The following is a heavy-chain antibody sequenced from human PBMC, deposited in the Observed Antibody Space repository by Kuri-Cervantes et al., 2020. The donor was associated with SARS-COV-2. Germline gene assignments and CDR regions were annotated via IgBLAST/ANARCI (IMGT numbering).Heavy chain of an antibody. D-gene: IGHD4-23*01. Sequence: SQTLSLTCAVYGGSFSGYYWSWIRQPPGKGLEWIGEINHSGGTNYNPSLKSRVTISVDTSKNQFSLKLSSVTAADTAVYYCARVKSVVTPDIDYWGQGTLVTVSS. CDR1: GGSFSGYY. CDR3: ARVKSVVTPDIDY. J-gene: IGHJ4*02. V-gene: IGHV4-34*01. CDR2: INHSGGT.